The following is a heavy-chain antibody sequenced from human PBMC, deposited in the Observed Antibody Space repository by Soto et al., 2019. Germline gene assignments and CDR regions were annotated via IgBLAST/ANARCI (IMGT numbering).Heavy chain of an antibody. Sequence: SETLSLTCAVYGGSFSGYDWSWIRQPPGKGLEWIGEINHSGSTNYNPSLKSRVTISVDTSKNQFSLKLSSVTAADTAVYYCARGRSGYYFDYWGQGTLLTVSS. CDR2: INHSGST. J-gene: IGHJ4*02. D-gene: IGHD3-22*01. CDR1: GGSFSGYD. V-gene: IGHV4-34*01. CDR3: ARGRSGYYFDY.